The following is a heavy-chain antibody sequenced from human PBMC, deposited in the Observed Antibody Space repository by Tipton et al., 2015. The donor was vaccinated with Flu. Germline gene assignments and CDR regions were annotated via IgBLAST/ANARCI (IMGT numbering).Heavy chain of an antibody. CDR3: ARDSMAAAGD. D-gene: IGHD6-13*01. Sequence: LRLSCTVSGGSISSGGYYWSWVRQPPGKGLEWIGYIYYSGSTYYNPSLKSRVTISVDTSKNQFSLKLSSVTAADTAVYYCARDSMAAAGDWGQGTLVTVSS. J-gene: IGHJ4*02. V-gene: IGHV4-31*02. CDR2: IYYSGST. CDR1: GGSISSGGYY.